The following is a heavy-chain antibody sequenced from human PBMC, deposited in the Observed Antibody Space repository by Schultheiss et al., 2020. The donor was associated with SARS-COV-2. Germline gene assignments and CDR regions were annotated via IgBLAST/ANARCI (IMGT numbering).Heavy chain of an antibody. CDR2: ISYDGSNK. CDR1: GFTFSSYG. CDR3: AKERTTRN. J-gene: IGHJ4*02. V-gene: IGHV3-30*18. Sequence: GESLKISCAASGFTFSSYGMHWVRQAPGKGLEWVAVISYDGSNKYYADSVKGRFTISRDNSKNTLYLQMNSLRAEDTAVYFCAKERTTRNWGQGTLVTVSS. D-gene: IGHD1-1*01.